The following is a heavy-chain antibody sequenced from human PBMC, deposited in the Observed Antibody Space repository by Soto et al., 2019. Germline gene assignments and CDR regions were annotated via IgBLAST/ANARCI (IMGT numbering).Heavy chain of an antibody. D-gene: IGHD4-17*01. CDR3: TTDMTTVTPDY. CDR1: GFTFSNAW. Sequence: RRLSCAASGFTFSNAWMSWVRQAPGKGLEWVGRIKSKTDGGTTDYAAPVKGRFTISRDDSKNTLYLQMNSLKTEDTAVYYCTTDMTTVTPDYWGQGTLVTVSS. CDR2: IKSKTDGGTT. J-gene: IGHJ4*02. V-gene: IGHV3-15*01.